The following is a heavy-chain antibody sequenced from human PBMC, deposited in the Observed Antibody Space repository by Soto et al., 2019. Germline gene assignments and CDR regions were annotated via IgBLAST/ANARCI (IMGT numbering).Heavy chain of an antibody. Sequence: QERPVQSGAEVKKPGSSVTVSCGASGGTFTAYSTSWVRQAPGHALAWVGEVIPKLATAISAQKYRGRVTLTAASTTSTAYMELRSLTSEDTAVYYCARYKMSFRRRGGQFYEHGMDVWGQGTRVTVSS. J-gene: IGHJ6*02. V-gene: IGHV1-69*06. CDR1: GGTFTAYS. D-gene: IGHD3-3*01. CDR3: ARYKMSFRRRGGQFYEHGMDV. CDR2: VIPKLATA.